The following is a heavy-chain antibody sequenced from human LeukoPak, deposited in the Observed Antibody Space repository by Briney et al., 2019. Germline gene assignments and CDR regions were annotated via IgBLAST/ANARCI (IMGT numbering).Heavy chain of an antibody. CDR3: ARGPAYYDFWSGYYYYYMDV. Sequence: GASVKVSCKASGYTFTSYDINWVRQATGQGLEWMGWMNPNSGNTGYAQKFQGRVTITRHTSISTAYMELSSLRSEDTAVYYCARGPAYYDFWSGYYYYYMDVWGKGTTVTVSS. CDR2: MNPNSGNT. D-gene: IGHD3-3*01. CDR1: GYTFTSYD. V-gene: IGHV1-8*03. J-gene: IGHJ6*03.